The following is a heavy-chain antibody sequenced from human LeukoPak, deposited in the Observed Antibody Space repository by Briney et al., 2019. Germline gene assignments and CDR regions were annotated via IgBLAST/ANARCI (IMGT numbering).Heavy chain of an antibody. V-gene: IGHV2-70*11. Sequence: SGPTLVNPTRTLTLTCTFSGFSLSTSGMCVSWIRQPPGKALEWLARIDWDDDKYYSTSLKTRLTISKDTSKNQVVLTMTNMDPVDTATYYCARSYYDSSGYSYYFDYWGQGTLVTVSS. CDR3: ARSYYDSSGYSYYFDY. CDR2: IDWDDDK. D-gene: IGHD3-22*01. J-gene: IGHJ4*02. CDR1: GFSLSTSGMC.